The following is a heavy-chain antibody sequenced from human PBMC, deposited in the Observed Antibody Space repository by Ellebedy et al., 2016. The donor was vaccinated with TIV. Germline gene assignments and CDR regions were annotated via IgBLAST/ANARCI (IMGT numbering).Heavy chain of an antibody. CDR3: ARHGQFDY. J-gene: IGHJ4*02. Sequence: SETLSLXCSVSGGSINIKNYYWGWIRQPPGKGLEWIGAISNTGTTHYNESLKSRVTLSVDTSKNQFSLKLTSVTATDTAVYYCARHGQFDYWGQGTLVTASS. CDR2: ISNTGTT. V-gene: IGHV4-39*01. CDR1: GGSINIKNYY.